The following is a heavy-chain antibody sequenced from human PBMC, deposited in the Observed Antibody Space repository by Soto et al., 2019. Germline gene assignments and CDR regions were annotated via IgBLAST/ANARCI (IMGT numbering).Heavy chain of an antibody. CDR1: GGSISSYY. D-gene: IGHD6-19*01. J-gene: IGHJ4*02. CDR3: ARRIAVAELDY. CDR2: IYYSGST. Sequence: SETLSLTCTVSGGSISSYYWSWIRQPPGKGLEWIGYIYYSGSTNYNPSLKSRVTISVDTSKNQFSLKLSSVTAADTAVYYCARRIAVAELDYWGQGTLVTVSS. V-gene: IGHV4-59*08.